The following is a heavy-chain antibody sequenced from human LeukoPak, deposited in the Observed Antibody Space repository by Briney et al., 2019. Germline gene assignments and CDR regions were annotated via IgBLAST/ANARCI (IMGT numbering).Heavy chain of an antibody. Sequence: SETLSLTCAVYGGSFSGYYWSWIRQPPGKGLEWIGEINHSGSTNYNPSLKSRVTISVDTSKNQFSLKLSSVTAADTAVYYCARRSYFYYYYYYMDVWGKGTTVTISS. V-gene: IGHV4-34*01. CDR3: ARRSYFYYYYYYMDV. J-gene: IGHJ6*03. CDR1: GGSFSGYY. CDR2: INHSGST. D-gene: IGHD1-26*01.